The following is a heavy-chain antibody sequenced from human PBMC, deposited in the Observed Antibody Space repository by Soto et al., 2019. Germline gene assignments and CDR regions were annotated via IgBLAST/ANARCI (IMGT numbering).Heavy chain of an antibody. CDR3: ARSRTGAVPDSINI. J-gene: IGHJ1*01. D-gene: IGHD2-21*01. CDR2: ISRDGSST. CDR1: GFTFSRYA. V-gene: IGHV3-30-3*01. Sequence: QVQVVESGGRVVQPGGSLRLSCEGSGFTFSRYAMHWVRQAPGGGLEWVAVISRDGSSTYYGDSVKGRFTVSRDNAKNSVFLSMTSLRADDTAVFYCARSRTGAVPDSINIWGQGTLVTVSS.